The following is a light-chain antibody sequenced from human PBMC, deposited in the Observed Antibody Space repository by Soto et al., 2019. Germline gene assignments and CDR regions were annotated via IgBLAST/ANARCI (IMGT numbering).Light chain of an antibody. CDR3: QQWSKGPSLT. J-gene: IGKJ4*01. Sequence: VLTQSPATLSLSPGERATLSCRASQSVGRNLAWYQQKPGQAPGLLIYDASNRATGIPARFSASGSGTDFTLTISSLEPEDSAVYYCQQWSKGPSLTFGGGTKVDIK. CDR1: QSVGRN. V-gene: IGKV3-11*01. CDR2: DAS.